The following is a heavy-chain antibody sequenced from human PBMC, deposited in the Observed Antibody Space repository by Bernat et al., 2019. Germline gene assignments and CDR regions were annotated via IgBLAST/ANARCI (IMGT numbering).Heavy chain of an antibody. J-gene: IGHJ1*01. CDR1: GFTFSSYG. D-gene: IGHD6-13*01. CDR2: ISYDGSNK. Sequence: QVQLVESGGGVVQPGRSLRLSCAASGFTFSSYGMHWVRQAPGKGLEWVAVISYDGSNKYYADSVKGRFTISRDNSKNTLYLQMNSLRAEDTAVYYCAKDDWAAAGPPEYFQHWGQGTLVTVSS. V-gene: IGHV3-30*18. CDR3: AKDDWAAAGPPEYFQH.